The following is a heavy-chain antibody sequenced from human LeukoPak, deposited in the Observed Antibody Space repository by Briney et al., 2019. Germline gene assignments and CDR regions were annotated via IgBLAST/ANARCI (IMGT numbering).Heavy chain of an antibody. D-gene: IGHD6-13*01. Sequence: ASVKVSCKASGYTFTSYYLHWVRQAPGQGLEWMGIINPSGGSTGHAQKFQGRVTMTRDSSTSTVYMELSSLRSEDTAVYYCARDAAAGGYYYSYMDVWGKGTTVTVSS. CDR1: GYTFTSYY. J-gene: IGHJ6*03. CDR3: ARDAAAGGYYYSYMDV. V-gene: IGHV1-46*01. CDR2: INPSGGST.